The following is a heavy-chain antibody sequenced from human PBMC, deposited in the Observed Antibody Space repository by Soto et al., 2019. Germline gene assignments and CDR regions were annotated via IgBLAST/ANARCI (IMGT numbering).Heavy chain of an antibody. Sequence: GASVKVSCKASGYTFTSYGISCVRQAPGQGLEWMGWISAYNGYTNYAQKVQGRVTMTTDTSTSTAYMELRSLSSDDTGVYYCASSTIAADGVYDAFDIWGQGTMVTVSS. CDR3: ASSTIAADGVYDAFDI. J-gene: IGHJ3*02. D-gene: IGHD6-13*01. CDR1: GYTFTSYG. V-gene: IGHV1-18*01. CDR2: ISAYNGYT.